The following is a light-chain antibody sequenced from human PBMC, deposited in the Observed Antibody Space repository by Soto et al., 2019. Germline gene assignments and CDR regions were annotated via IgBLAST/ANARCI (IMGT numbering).Light chain of an antibody. CDR3: SSYAGGNNLV. Sequence: QSALTQPPSASGSPGQSVTISCTGTSSDIGAYNCVSWYQQHPGKVPKLMIYEVTKRPSGVPDRFSGSQSGNTASLTVSGLQAEDEADYYCSSYAGGNNLVFGGGTKLTVL. CDR2: EVT. CDR1: SSDIGAYNC. V-gene: IGLV2-8*01. J-gene: IGLJ2*01.